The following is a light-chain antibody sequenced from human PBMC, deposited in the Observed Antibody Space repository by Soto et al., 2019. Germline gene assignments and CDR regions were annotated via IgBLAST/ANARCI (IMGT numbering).Light chain of an antibody. CDR2: GAS. V-gene: IGKV3-15*01. Sequence: EIVMTQSPATLSVSPGERATVSCRASQSVSSNLAWYQQKPGQAPRLLIYGASTRATGIPARFSGSGSGTESTLTISSLQSEDLAVYYCKQYNNWWTFGQGTKVEIK. CDR3: KQYNNWWT. CDR1: QSVSSN. J-gene: IGKJ1*01.